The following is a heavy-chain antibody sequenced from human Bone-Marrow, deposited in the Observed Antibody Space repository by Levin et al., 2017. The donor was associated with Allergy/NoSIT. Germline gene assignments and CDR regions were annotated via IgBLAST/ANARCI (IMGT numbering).Heavy chain of an antibody. CDR1: AFTFSIYG. CDR2: IWYDGSNK. Sequence: GESLKISCAASAFTFSIYGMHWVRQAPGKGLKWVAFIWYDGSNKYYADSVEGRFTISRDNSRNTVYLQMNSLGTEDTAVYYCARAGFNNYRVPYYGMDLWGQGTTVTVS. D-gene: IGHD5-24*01. V-gene: IGHV3-33*01. CDR3: ARAGFNNYRVPYYGMDL. J-gene: IGHJ6*02.